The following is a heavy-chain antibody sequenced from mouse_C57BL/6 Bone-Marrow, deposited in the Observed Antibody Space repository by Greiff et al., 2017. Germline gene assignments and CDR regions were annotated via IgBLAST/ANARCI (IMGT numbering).Heavy chain of an antibody. Sequence: QVQLQQPGTELVKPGASVKLSCKASGYTFTSYWMHWVKQRPGQGLAWIGNINPSNGGTNYNAKFKSKATLTVDKSSSTAYMQLSSLTSEVSAVYYCARPITTVVATGYWYFDVWGTGTTVTVAS. CDR3: ARPITTVVATGYWYFDV. J-gene: IGHJ1*03. D-gene: IGHD1-1*01. V-gene: IGHV1-53*01. CDR2: INPSNGGT. CDR1: GYTFTSYW.